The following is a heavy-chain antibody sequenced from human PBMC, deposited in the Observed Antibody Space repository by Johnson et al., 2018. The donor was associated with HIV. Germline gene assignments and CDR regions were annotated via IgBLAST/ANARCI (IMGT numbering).Heavy chain of an antibody. D-gene: IGHD6-19*01. Sequence: VHLVESGGGVVQPGRSLRLSCAASGFTFSSYGMHWVRQAPGKGLEWVTVISFAGVKKYYADSVKGRFTISRDNSKGTLYLLMNSLRPEDTAVYYCARPVAGMNDAFDIWGQGTMVTVSS. J-gene: IGHJ3*02. CDR1: GFTFSSYG. CDR2: ISFAGVKK. CDR3: ARPVAGMNDAFDI. V-gene: IGHV3-30*03.